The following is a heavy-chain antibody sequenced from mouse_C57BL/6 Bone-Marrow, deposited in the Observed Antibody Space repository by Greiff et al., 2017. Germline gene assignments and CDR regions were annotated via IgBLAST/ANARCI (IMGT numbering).Heavy chain of an antibody. CDR1: GYTFTSYG. CDR2: IYPRSGNT. J-gene: IGHJ2*01. CDR3: ARLRYYGSSYAGY. D-gene: IGHD1-1*01. V-gene: IGHV1-81*01. Sequence: VMLVESGAELARPGASVKLSCKAFGYTFTSYGISWVKQRTGQGLEWIGEIYPRSGNTYYNEKFKGKATLTADKSSSTAYMELRSLTSEDSAVYFCARLRYYGSSYAGYWGQGTTLTVSS.